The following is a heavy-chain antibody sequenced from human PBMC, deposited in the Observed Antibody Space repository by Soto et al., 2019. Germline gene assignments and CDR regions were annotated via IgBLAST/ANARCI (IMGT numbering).Heavy chain of an antibody. CDR2: ISYDGSNK. D-gene: IGHD5-18*01. Sequence: QVQLVESGGGVVQPGRSLRLSCAASGFTFSSYGMHWVRQAPGKGLEWVAVISYDGSNKYYADSVKGRFTISRDNSKNTLYLQMNSLRAEDTAVYYCATHGHSVDTAMASYWGQGTLVTVSS. J-gene: IGHJ4*02. CDR1: GFTFSSYG. V-gene: IGHV3-30*03. CDR3: ATHGHSVDTAMASY.